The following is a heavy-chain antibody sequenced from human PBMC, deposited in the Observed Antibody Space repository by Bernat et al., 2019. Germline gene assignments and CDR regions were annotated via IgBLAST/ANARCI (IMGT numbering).Heavy chain of an antibody. CDR3: ARALYYYDSSGPGAFDI. D-gene: IGHD3-22*01. J-gene: IGHJ3*02. CDR1: GFTFSSYA. Sequence: QVQLVESGGGVVQPGRSLRLSCAASGFTFSSYAMHWVRQAPGKGLKWVAVISYDGSNKYYADSVKGRFTISRDNSKNTLYLQMNSLRAEDTAVYYCARALYYYDSSGPGAFDIWGQGTMVTVSS. CDR2: ISYDGSNK. V-gene: IGHV3-30-3*01.